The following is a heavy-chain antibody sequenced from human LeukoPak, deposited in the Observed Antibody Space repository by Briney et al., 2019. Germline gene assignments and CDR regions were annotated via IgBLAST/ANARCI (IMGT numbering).Heavy chain of an antibody. D-gene: IGHD3-10*01. CDR3: ARNPYYYTSGSYYNSAFDI. CDR1: GDSISNSRYY. CDR2: ITYSGTT. Sequence: SETLSLTCTDSGDSISNSRYYWDWIRQPPGKGLEWIGSITYSGTTYYNPSLRSRVTISVDTSKNHFSLKLSSVTAADTAVYYCARNPYYYTSGSYYNSAFDIWGQGTMVTVSS. J-gene: IGHJ3*02. V-gene: IGHV4-39*02.